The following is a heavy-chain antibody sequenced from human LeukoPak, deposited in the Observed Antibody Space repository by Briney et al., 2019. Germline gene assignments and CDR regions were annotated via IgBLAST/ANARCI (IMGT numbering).Heavy chain of an antibody. CDR1: GGSSSSNDY. J-gene: IGHJ6*03. CDR3: ARTPDNHYYYMDV. D-gene: IGHD3-22*01. V-gene: IGHV4-31*03. Sequence: PSQTLSLTCTVSGGSSSSNDYWSWIRQHPGKGLEWIGYIYYSGSTYYNPSLKSRVIISVDTSKNQFSLKLNSVTAADTAVYYCARTPDNHYYYMDVWGKGTTDTVSS. CDR2: IYYSGST.